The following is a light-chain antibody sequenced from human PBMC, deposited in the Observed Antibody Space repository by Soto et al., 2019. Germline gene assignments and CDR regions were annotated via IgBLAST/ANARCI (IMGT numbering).Light chain of an antibody. CDR2: EVS. V-gene: IGLV2-14*01. Sequence: QSALTQPASVSGSPGQSITISCTGTSSDVGGYNYVSWYQQHPGKAPKLMIYEVSNRPSGVSNRFSGSKSGNAASLTISGLRAEDEADYYCSSYTSANTLGVFGTGTKLTVL. CDR3: SSYTSANTLGV. CDR1: SSDVGGYNY. J-gene: IGLJ1*01.